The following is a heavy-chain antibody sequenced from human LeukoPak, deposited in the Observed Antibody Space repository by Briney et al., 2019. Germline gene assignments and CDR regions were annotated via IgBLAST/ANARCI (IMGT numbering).Heavy chain of an antibody. Sequence: ASVKVSCKASGYTFTGYYIHWVRQAPGQGLEWMGSINPNSGVTNYAQKFQGRVIMTRDTSISTGYMEVSRLRSDDTAVYYCARGGTAGATPPGGAWGQGALVTVSS. V-gene: IGHV1-2*02. CDR1: GYTFTGYY. J-gene: IGHJ4*02. CDR2: INPNSGVT. CDR3: ARGGTAGATPPGGA. D-gene: IGHD1-26*01.